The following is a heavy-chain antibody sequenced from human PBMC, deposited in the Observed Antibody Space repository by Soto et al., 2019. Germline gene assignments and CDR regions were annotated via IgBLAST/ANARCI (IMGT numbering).Heavy chain of an antibody. D-gene: IGHD4-17*01. V-gene: IGHV4-59*02. CDR1: GGSVKTYY. J-gene: IGHJ4*02. CDR2: IYESGTT. Sequence: KTSETLSLTCTVSGGSVKTYYWSWIRQAPGKGLEWIGYIYESGTTNSNPSLKSRVAISVDASKNQFSLNLSSVTAADTAVYYCARVRLDYGSKPYFFDNWGQGTLVTVSS. CDR3: ARVRLDYGSKPYFFDN.